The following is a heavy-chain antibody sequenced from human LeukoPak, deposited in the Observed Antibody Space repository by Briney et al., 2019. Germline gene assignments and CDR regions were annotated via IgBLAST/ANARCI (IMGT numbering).Heavy chain of an antibody. CDR3: ARGLVGATYYYYYMDV. CDR2: IYYSGST. D-gene: IGHD1-26*01. Sequence: PSETLSLTCTVSGGSISSYYWSWIRQPPGKGLEWIGYIYYSGSTNYNPSLKSRVTISVDTSKNQFSLKLSSVTAADTAVYYCARGLVGATYYYYYMDVWGKGTTVTASS. J-gene: IGHJ6*03. CDR1: GGSISSYY. V-gene: IGHV4-59*01.